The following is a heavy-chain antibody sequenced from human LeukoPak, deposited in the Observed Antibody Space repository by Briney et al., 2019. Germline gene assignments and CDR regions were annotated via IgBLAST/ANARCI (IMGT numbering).Heavy chain of an antibody. CDR3: ARVPYSSGWYVIDY. D-gene: IGHD6-19*01. J-gene: IGHJ4*02. CDR2: INPNSGGT. CDR1: GFTFTGYY. Sequence: ASVKVSCKASGFTFTGYYMHWVRQAAGQWLECMGWINPNSGGTNYAQKFQGSVTMTRDTSVSTAYMELSRLTSDDTAVYYCARVPYSSGWYVIDYWGQGTLVTVSS. V-gene: IGHV1-2*02.